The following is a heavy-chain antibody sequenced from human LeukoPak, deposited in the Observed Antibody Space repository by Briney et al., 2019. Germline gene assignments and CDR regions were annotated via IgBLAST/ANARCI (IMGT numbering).Heavy chain of an antibody. CDR2: IYPGDSDT. D-gene: IGHD6-13*01. CDR1: GYSFTSYW. J-gene: IGHJ6*02. CDR3: ARRQGQQLNYYYYGMDV. Sequence: GEALEISCKGSGYSFTSYWIGWVRQVPGKGLEWMGIIYPGDSDTRYSPSFQGQVTISADKSISTAYLQWSSLKASDTAMYYCARRQGQQLNYYYYGMDVWGQGTTVTVSS. V-gene: IGHV5-51*01.